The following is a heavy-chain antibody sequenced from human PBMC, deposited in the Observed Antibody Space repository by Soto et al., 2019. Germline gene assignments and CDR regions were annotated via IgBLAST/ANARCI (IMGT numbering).Heavy chain of an antibody. J-gene: IGHJ5*02. V-gene: IGHV4-59*08. CDR3: VGSPGGLGWFDP. D-gene: IGHD6-19*01. CDR1: RGSISRYY. CDR2: LYYSGSS. Sequence: QVQLQESGPRLVKPSETLSLTCTVSRGSISRYYFSWIRQPPGKGLEWIGYLYYSGSSTYNPSLGSRVTISVDTPKNQISLKLNSVTAADTAVYFCVGSPGGLGWFDPWGLGILVTVSS.